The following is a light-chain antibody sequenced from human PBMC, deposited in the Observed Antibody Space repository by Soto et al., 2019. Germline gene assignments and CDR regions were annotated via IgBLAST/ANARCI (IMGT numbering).Light chain of an antibody. CDR2: GNS. V-gene: IGLV1-40*01. CDR1: SSNIGAGYD. Sequence: QSVLTQPPSVSGAPGQRVTISCTGSSSNIGAGYDVHWYQQLPGTAPKLLIYGNSNRPSGVPDRFSGSKSGTSASLAITGLQAEDEVDYYCQSYDSSLSGFSVFGTGTKLTVL. CDR3: QSYDSSLSGFSV. J-gene: IGLJ1*01.